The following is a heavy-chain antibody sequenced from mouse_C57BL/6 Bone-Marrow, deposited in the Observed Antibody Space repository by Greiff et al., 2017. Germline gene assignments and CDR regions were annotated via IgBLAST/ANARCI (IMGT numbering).Heavy chain of an antibody. J-gene: IGHJ2*01. V-gene: IGHV1-15*01. CDR3: TRLGYYYGSSSYYFDY. Sequence: QVHVKQSGAELVRPGASVTLSCKASGYTFTDYEMHWVKQTPVHGLEWIGAIDPETGGTAYNQKFKGKAILTADKSSSTAYMELRSLTSEDSAVYYCTRLGYYYGSSSYYFDYWGQGTTLTVSS. CDR1: GYTFTDYE. D-gene: IGHD1-1*01. CDR2: IDPETGGT.